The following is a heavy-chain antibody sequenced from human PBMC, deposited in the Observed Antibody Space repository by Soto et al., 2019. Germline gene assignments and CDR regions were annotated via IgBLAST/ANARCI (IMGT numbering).Heavy chain of an antibody. CDR2: IIPIFGTA. CDR1: RVAFSKFI. V-gene: IGHV1-69*13. Sequence: SVKVSCKASRVAFSKFIVTWVRQAPGLGLEWVGGIIPIFGTANYAQKFQGRVTITADESTSTTYMEVNNLRSEDTAVYYCAKVRYSSPMGYYYGMDVWGQGTTVTVSS. D-gene: IGHD6-19*01. J-gene: IGHJ6*02. CDR3: AKVRYSSPMGYYYGMDV.